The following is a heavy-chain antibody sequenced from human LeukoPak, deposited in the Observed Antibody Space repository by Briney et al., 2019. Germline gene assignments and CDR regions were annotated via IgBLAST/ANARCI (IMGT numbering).Heavy chain of an antibody. V-gene: IGHV3-23*01. CDR3: AKDSYYDSSGYYIVWYFDY. Sequence: PGGSLRLSCAASGFTFSSYAMSWVRQAPGKGLEWVSAISGSGGSTYYADSVKGRFTISRDNSKNTLYLQMNSLRAEDTAVYYCAKDSYYDSSGYYIVWYFDYWGQGTLVTVSS. CDR2: ISGSGGST. J-gene: IGHJ4*02. CDR1: GFTFSSYA. D-gene: IGHD3-22*01.